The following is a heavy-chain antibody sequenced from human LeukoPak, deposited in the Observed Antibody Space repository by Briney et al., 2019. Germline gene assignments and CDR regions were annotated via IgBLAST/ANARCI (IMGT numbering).Heavy chain of an antibody. Sequence: AAVKVSCKASGYTFTSYDINWVRQATGQGLEWMGWMNPNSGNTGYAQKFQGRVTMTRNTSISTAYMELSSLRSEDTAVYYCARARRIVVPAARTRVNWFDPWGQGTLVTVSS. CDR3: ARARRIVVPAARTRVNWFDP. CDR1: GYTFTSYD. CDR2: MNPNSGNT. J-gene: IGHJ5*02. V-gene: IGHV1-8*01. D-gene: IGHD2-2*01.